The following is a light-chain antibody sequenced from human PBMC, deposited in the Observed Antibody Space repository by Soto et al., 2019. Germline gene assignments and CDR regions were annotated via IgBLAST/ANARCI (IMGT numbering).Light chain of an antibody. Sequence: EIVLTQSPATLSLSPGERATLSCRASQSVSSYLAWYQQKPGQAPRLLIYDASNRATGIPARFSGSGSGTVFTLTISSIAPEDFAVYYCQQRSNWPPSVTFGPGTKVDIK. V-gene: IGKV3-11*01. CDR3: QQRSNWPPSVT. CDR1: QSVSSY. J-gene: IGKJ3*01. CDR2: DAS.